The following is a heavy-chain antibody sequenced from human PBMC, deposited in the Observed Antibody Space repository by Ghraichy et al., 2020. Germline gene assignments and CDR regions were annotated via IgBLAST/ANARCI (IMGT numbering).Heavy chain of an antibody. J-gene: IGHJ3*02. CDR2: IYYSGST. V-gene: IGHV4-39*01. D-gene: IGHD3-3*01. CDR3: ARHLPPLTRFLEWLLPHNDAFDI. Sequence: EWIGSIYYSGSTYYNPSLKSRVTISVDTSKNQFSLKLSSVTAADTAVYYCARHLPPLTRFLEWLLPHNDAFDIWG.